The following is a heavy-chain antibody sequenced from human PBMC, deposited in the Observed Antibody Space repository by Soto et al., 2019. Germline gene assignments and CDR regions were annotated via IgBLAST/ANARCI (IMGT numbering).Heavy chain of an antibody. CDR2: FSGRSGDT. CDR3: ARDSSAWPNYFDS. CDR1: GFSISTHA. D-gene: IGHD6-19*01. V-gene: IGHV3-23*01. J-gene: IGHJ4*02. Sequence: GGSLRLSCVASGFSISTHALTWVRQAPGKGLEWVSSFSGRSGDTYYAASVKGRFTISGDSSKNTVILQMNNLRADDTALYYCARDSSAWPNYFDSWGQGIQVTVSS.